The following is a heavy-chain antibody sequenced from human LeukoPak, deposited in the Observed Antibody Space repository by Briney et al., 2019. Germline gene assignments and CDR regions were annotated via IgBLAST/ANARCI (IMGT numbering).Heavy chain of an antibody. V-gene: IGHV4-61*02. CDR2: IHTSGST. Sequence: SETLSLTCTVSGGSISSSSYYWGWIRQSAGKGLEWIGRIHTSGSTNYNPSLKSRVTMSGDTSKNQVSLKLSSVSAADTAVYYCARGRYYYDSSGYDAFDIWGQGTMVTVSS. D-gene: IGHD3-22*01. J-gene: IGHJ3*02. CDR1: GGSISSSSYY. CDR3: ARGRYYYDSSGYDAFDI.